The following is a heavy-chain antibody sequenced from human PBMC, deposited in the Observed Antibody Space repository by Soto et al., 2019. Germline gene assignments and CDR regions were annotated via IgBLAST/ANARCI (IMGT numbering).Heavy chain of an antibody. Sequence: SETLSLTCAVSGGSISSGGYSWSWIRQPPGKGLEWIGYIYHSGSTYYNPSLKSRVTISVDRSKNQFSLKLSSVTAADTAVYYSARVRVAATLRHFDYWGQGTLVTVSS. J-gene: IGHJ4*02. D-gene: IGHD2-15*01. CDR3: ARVRVAATLRHFDY. CDR1: GGSISSGGYS. CDR2: IYHSGST. V-gene: IGHV4-30-2*01.